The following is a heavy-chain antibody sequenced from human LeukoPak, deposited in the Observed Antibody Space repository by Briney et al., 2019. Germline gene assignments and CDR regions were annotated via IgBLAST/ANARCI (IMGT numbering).Heavy chain of an antibody. J-gene: IGHJ6*03. CDR2: IYYSGST. V-gene: IGHV4-39*01. CDR1: GGSISSNNYY. Sequence: PSETLSLTCTVSGGSISSNNYYWGWIRQPPGKGLEWIGSIYYSGSTYYNPSLKSRVTISVDTSKNQFSLKLGSVTAADTAVYFCARLSPWEFTYYYYYMDVWGKGTTVTVSS. D-gene: IGHD3-10*01. CDR3: ARLSPWEFTYYYYYMDV.